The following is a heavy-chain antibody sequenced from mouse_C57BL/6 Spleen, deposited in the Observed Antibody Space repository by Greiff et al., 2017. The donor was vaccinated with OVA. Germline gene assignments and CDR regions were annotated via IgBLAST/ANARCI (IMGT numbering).Heavy chain of an antibody. J-gene: IGHJ1*03. CDR2: IDPSDSYT. Sequence: QVQLQQPGAELVMPGASVKLSCKASGYTFTSYWMHWVKQRPGQGLEWIGEIDPSDSYTNYNQKFKGKSTLTVDKSSSTAYMQLSSLTSEDSAVYDCAIPPMTVVATDWDFGVWGTGTTVTVAS. V-gene: IGHV1-69*01. CDR3: AIPPMTVVATDWDFGV. D-gene: IGHD1-1*01. CDR1: GYTFTSYW.